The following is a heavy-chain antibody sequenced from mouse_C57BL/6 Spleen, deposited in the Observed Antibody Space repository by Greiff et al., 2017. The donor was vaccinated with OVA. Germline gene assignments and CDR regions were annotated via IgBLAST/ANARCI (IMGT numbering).Heavy chain of an antibody. D-gene: IGHD4-1*01. J-gene: IGHJ2*01. CDR2: INPNNGGT. V-gene: IGHV1-18*01. CDR1: GNTFTDYN. CDR3: ARGTGGYYFDY. Sequence: VQLQQSGPELVKPGASVKIPCKASGNTFTDYNMDWVKQSHGKSLEWIGDINPNNGGTIYNQKFKGKATLTVDKSSSTAYMELRSLTSEDTAVYYCARGTGGYYFDYWGQGTTLTVSS.